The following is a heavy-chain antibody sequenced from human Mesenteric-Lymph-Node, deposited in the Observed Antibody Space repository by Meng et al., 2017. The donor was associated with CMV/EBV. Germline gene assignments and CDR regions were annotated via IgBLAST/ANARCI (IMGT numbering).Heavy chain of an antibody. V-gene: IGHV3-52*01. D-gene: IGHD2-2*01. J-gene: IGHJ3*02. CDR3: ARGPLGYCSRANCFHAFDS. CDR1: GFTFSSSW. Sequence: GESLKISCVASGFTFSSSWMHWVCQAPEKGLEWVADIKCDGSEKYYVDSVKGRFTISRDNAKNSVSLQMNSLRSDDTAVYYCARGPLGYCSRANCFHAFDSWGQGTMVTVSS. CDR2: IKCDGSEK.